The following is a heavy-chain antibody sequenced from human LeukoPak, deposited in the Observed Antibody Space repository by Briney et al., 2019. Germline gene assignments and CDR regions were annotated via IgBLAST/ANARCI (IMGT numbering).Heavy chain of an antibody. J-gene: IGHJ6*02. Sequence: GGSLRLSCAASGFTVSSNYMSWVRQAPGKGLEWVSVIYSGGSTYYADSVKGRFTISRHNSKNTLYLQMNSLSAEDTAVYYCARELYYYDSSGNGARDYYYYYGMDVWGQGTTVTVSS. CDR1: GFTVSSNY. CDR3: ARELYYYDSSGNGARDYYYYYGMDV. CDR2: IYSGGST. D-gene: IGHD3-22*01. V-gene: IGHV3-53*04.